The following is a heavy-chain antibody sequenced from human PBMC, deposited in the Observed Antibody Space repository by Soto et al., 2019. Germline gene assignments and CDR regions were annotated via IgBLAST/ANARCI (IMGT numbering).Heavy chain of an antibody. Sequence: SETLSLTCTVSGGSISSSSYYWGWIRQPPGKGLEWIGSIYYSGSTYYNPSLKSRVTISVDTSKNQFSLKLSSVTAADTAVYYCARRPFIAVAEPARVDYWGQGTLVTVSS. D-gene: IGHD6-19*01. CDR3: ARRPFIAVAEPARVDY. V-gene: IGHV4-39*01. J-gene: IGHJ4*02. CDR1: GGSISSSSYY. CDR2: IYYSGST.